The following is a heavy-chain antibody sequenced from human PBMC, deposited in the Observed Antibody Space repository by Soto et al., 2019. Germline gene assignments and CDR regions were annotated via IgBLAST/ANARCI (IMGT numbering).Heavy chain of an antibody. J-gene: IGHJ4*02. V-gene: IGHV3-7*01. D-gene: IGHD2-2*01. CDR1: GFNFRNYG. CDR3: ARAQNYARDN. CDR2: INADGNKE. Sequence: EVQLVESGGGLVQPGGSLRLSCAASGFNFRNYGMSWVRQAPGKGLKWVASINADGNKEYYVDSMKGRFTISRDNAENSLYLQMNSLRVEDTAVYYCARAQNYARDNWGQGTLVTVSS.